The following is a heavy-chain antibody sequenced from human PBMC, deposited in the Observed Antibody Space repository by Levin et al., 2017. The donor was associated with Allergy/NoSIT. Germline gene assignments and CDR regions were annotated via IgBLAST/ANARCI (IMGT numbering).Heavy chain of an antibody. CDR2: ISYDGSNK. CDR1: GFTFSSYG. D-gene: IGHD3-10*01. V-gene: IGHV3-30*18. J-gene: IGHJ6*02. Sequence: GESLKISCAASGFTFSSYGMHWVRQAPGKGLEWVAVISYDGSNKYYADSVKGRFTISRDNSKNTLYLQMNSLRAEDTAVYYCAKTRPHRSFGEGYYYYGMDVWGQGTTVTVSS. CDR3: AKTRPHRSFGEGYYYYGMDV.